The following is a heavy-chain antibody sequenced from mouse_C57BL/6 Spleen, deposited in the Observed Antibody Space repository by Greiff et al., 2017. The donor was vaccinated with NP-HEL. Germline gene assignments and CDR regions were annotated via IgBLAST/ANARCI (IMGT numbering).Heavy chain of an antibody. Sequence: EVKVEESGGGLVQPGGSLKLSCAASGFTFSDYYMYWVRQTPEKRLEWVAYISNGGVSTYYPDTVKGRFTISRDNAKNTLYLQMSRLKSEDTAMYYCARHRGYFDVWGTGTTVTVSS. V-gene: IGHV5-12*01. CDR3: ARHRGYFDV. CDR2: ISNGGVST. D-gene: IGHD3-3*01. CDR1: GFTFSDYY. J-gene: IGHJ1*03.